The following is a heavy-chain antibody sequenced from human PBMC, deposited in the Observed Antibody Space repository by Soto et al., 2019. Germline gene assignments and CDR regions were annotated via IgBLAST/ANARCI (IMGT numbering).Heavy chain of an antibody. V-gene: IGHV1-69*13. CDR1: GGTFSRYT. Sequence: SVKVSCKASGGTFSRYTITWVRQAPGQGLEWMGGITPMFGTPNYAQKFRGRVTITADESTSTAYMELSSLRSEDTAMYYCAKDATLYDSSAYYYLYWGQGTLVTVSS. D-gene: IGHD3-22*01. CDR2: ITPMFGTP. CDR3: AKDATLYDSSAYYYLY. J-gene: IGHJ4*02.